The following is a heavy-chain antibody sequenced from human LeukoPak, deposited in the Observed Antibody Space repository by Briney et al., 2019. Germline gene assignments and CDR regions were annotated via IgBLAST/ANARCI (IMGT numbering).Heavy chain of an antibody. Sequence: SETLSLTCAVSGGSISSGGYSWSWIRQPPGKGLEWIGYIYHSGSTYYNPSLKSRVTISVDRSKNQFSLKLSSVTAADTAVYYCARATYYYGSGSYEWFDPWGQGTLVTVSP. CDR2: IYHSGST. D-gene: IGHD3-10*01. CDR3: ARATYYYGSGSYEWFDP. V-gene: IGHV4-30-2*01. J-gene: IGHJ5*02. CDR1: GGSISSGGYS.